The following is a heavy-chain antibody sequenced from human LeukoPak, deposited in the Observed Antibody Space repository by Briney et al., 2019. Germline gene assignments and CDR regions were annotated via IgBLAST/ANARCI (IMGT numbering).Heavy chain of an antibody. CDR2: INPNSGGT. Sequence: GASVKVSCKASGYTFTGHYIHWVRQAPGQGLEWMGWINPNSGGTNFAQNFQGRVTMTRDTSISTAYMELSRLRSDDTAVYYCARDKVPSSNWYAGSFDPWGQGTLVTVSS. J-gene: IGHJ5*02. CDR3: ARDKVPSSNWYAGSFDP. CDR1: GYTFTGHY. D-gene: IGHD6-13*01. V-gene: IGHV1-2*02.